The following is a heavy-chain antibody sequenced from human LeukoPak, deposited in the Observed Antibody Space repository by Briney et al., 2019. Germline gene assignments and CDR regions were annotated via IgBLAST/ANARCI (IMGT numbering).Heavy chain of an antibody. D-gene: IGHD1-26*01. V-gene: IGHV3-23*01. CDR2: ISTSGVST. CDR1: GFTFSSHA. J-gene: IGHJ4*02. CDR3: AKNTSGTYLDY. Sequence: PGGSLRLSCAASGFTFSSHAMSWVRQAPGQGLEWVSSISTSGVSTNYADSVKGRFTISRDNSKSMVYLQMNSLRAEDTAVYYCAKNTSGTYLDYWGQGILVTVSS.